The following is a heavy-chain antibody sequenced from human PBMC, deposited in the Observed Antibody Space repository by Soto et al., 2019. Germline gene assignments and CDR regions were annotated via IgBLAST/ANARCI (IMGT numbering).Heavy chain of an antibody. V-gene: IGHV1-46*01. Sequence: ASVKVSCKASGYTFTSYYMHWVRQAPGQGXEWMGIINPSGGSTSYAQKFQGRVTMTRDTSTSTVYMELSSLRSEDTAVYYCARVLQAPYYYDSSGYPVFDPWGQGTLVTVSS. CDR2: INPSGGST. CDR1: GYTFTSYY. J-gene: IGHJ5*02. D-gene: IGHD3-22*01. CDR3: ARVLQAPYYYDSSGYPVFDP.